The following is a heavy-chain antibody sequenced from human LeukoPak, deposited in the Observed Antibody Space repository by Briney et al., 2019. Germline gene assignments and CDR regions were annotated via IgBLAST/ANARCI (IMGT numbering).Heavy chain of an antibody. CDR2: IYNSGT. CDR1: GDSITTYY. J-gene: IGHJ5*02. CDR3: ARLRQAFGDQHVGWFDP. D-gene: IGHD4-17*01. Sequence: SETLSLTCTVPGDSITTYYWTWIRQPPGKGLEWIGYIYNSGTTYNPSLKSRVTISADTSKNQFSLKVTSVTAADTAVYYCARLRQAFGDQHVGWFDPWGQGILVTVSS. V-gene: IGHV4-59*01.